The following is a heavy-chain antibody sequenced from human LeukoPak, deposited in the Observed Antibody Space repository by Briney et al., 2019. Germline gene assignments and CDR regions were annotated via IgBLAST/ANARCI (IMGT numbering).Heavy chain of an antibody. V-gene: IGHV4-31*03. D-gene: IGHD2-21*02. Sequence: SETLSLTCTVSGVSITSDYYYWSWIRQPAGKGLEWIGYIYYSGSTYYNPSLKSRVTISVDTSKNQFSLKLSSVTAADTAVYYCAREGTSDCGGDCYSFWGQGTLVTVSS. CDR3: AREGTSDCGGDCYSF. CDR1: GVSITSDYYY. CDR2: IYYSGST. J-gene: IGHJ4*02.